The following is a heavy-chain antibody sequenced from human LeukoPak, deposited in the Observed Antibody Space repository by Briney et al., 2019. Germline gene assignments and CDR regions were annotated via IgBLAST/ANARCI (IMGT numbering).Heavy chain of an antibody. CDR1: GYTFTSYA. CDR2: INTNTGNP. CDR3: ARDPYGGNPGWFDP. J-gene: IGHJ5*02. D-gene: IGHD4-23*01. V-gene: IGHV7-4-1*02. Sequence: ASVKVSCKASGYTFTSYAMNWVRQAPGQGLEWMGWINTNTGNPTYAQGFTGRFVFSLDTSVSTAYLQISSLKAEDTAVYYCARDPYGGNPGWFDPWGQGTLVTVSS.